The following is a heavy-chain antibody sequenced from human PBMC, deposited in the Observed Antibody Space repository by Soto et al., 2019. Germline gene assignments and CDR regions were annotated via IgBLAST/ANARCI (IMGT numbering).Heavy chain of an antibody. V-gene: IGHV4-31*03. CDR1: GGSISSGGYY. D-gene: IGHD6-6*01. Sequence: QVQLQETGPGLVKPSQTLSLTCTVSGGSISSGGYYWSWIRQHPGKGLEWIGYIYYSGSTYYNPSLKSRVTISVDTSKNQFSLKLSSVTSADTVVYYCSRDPIEYTYSSSKGFDYWGQVTLVTVSS. CDR3: SRDPIEYTYSSSKGFDY. J-gene: IGHJ4*02. CDR2: IYYSGST.